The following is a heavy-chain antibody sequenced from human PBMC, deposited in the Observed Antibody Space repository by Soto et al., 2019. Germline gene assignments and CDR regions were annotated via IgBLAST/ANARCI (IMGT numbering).Heavy chain of an antibody. J-gene: IGHJ4*02. CDR1: GGSXSXXXXX. CDR2: IYHSGST. Sequence: LXEXXSGLXKPSXTLSLTCAVXGGSXSXXXXXXXWIRQPPGKGLEXIGYIYHSGSTYYHPSLTSRATXSVXXSXXXXXXXXXXXXXADTAVYYCASVGSGYFDSSGYSDYWGQGTLVTVXS. V-gene: IGHV4-30-2*01. D-gene: IGHD3-22*01. CDR3: ASVGSGYFDSSGYSDY.